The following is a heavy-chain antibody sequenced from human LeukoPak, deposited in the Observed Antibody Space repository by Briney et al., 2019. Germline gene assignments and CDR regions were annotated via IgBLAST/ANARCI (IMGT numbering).Heavy chain of an antibody. D-gene: IGHD6-6*01. CDR2: ISAYDGNT. V-gene: IGHV1-18*01. Sequence: ASVKVSCKASGLTFSNYGITWVRQAPGQGLEWVGWISAYDGNTNYAQKFQGRVTMTTDTSTSTAHMELRSLRSDDTAVYYCARDRGRAARPADYWGQGTLVTVSS. CDR1: GLTFSNYG. J-gene: IGHJ4*02. CDR3: ARDRGRAARPADY.